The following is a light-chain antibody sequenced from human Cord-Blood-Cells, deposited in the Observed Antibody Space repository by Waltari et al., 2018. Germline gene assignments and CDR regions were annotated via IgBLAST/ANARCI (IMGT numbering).Light chain of an antibody. V-gene: IGLV1-47*01. Sequence: QSVLTQPPPASVTPGQRVTFSGPGRSPTIGSRFVSCSQQRPGTAPKRLIYRNKQRPSGVPDRFSGPKSGTSASLAISGLRSEDEADYYCAAWDDSLSGPVFGGGTKLTVL. J-gene: IGLJ3*02. CDR3: AAWDDSLSGPV. CDR1: SPTIGSRF. CDR2: RNK.